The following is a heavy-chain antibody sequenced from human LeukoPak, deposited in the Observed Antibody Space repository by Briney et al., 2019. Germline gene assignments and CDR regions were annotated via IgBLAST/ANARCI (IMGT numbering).Heavy chain of an antibody. CDR2: IYHSGST. Sequence: SETLSLTCAVSGGSISSGGYSWSWIRQPPGKGLEWVGYIYHSGSTYYNPSLKSRVTISVDRSKNQFSLNLSTVTAADTAVYYCAREGYCSGGSCDNWFDPWGQGTLVTVSS. J-gene: IGHJ5*02. D-gene: IGHD2-15*01. V-gene: IGHV4-30-2*01. CDR1: GGSISSGGYS. CDR3: AREGYCSGGSCDNWFDP.